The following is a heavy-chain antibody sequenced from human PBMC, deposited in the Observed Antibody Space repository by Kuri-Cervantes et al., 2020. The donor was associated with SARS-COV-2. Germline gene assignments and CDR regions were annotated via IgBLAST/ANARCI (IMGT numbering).Heavy chain of an antibody. Sequence: ASVKVSCKASGYTFTSYYMHWVRQAPGQGLEWMGIINPSGGSTSYAQKFQGRVTITADESTSTAYMELSSLRSEDTAVYYCAKEPPSNYGPAIYWGQGTLVTVSS. CDR2: INPSGGST. CDR1: GYTFTSYY. CDR3: AKEPPSNYGPAIY. V-gene: IGHV1-46*01. J-gene: IGHJ4*02. D-gene: IGHD3-10*01.